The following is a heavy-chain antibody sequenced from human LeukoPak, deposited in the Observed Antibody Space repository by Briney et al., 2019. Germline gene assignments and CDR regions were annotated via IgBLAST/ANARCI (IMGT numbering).Heavy chain of an antibody. V-gene: IGHV3-23*01. CDR1: GFTFSSHA. Sequence: PGGSLRLSCAPSGFTFSSHAMSWVRQAPRKGLEWVSLISGSGGTTYYADSVKGRFTISRHNAKNSLYLQMNSLRAEDTAVYYCATYDWNTGWFDPWGQGTLVTVSS. J-gene: IGHJ5*02. D-gene: IGHD1-1*01. CDR3: ATYDWNTGWFDP. CDR2: ISGSGGTT.